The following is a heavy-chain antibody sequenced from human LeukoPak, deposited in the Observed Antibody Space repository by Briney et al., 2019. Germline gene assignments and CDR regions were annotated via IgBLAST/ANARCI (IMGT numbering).Heavy chain of an antibody. V-gene: IGHV3-7*01. Sequence: GVLRLSCAASGFTFIGYWLGWVRQAPGKGRGGVANIKQDGSEKYYVASVKGRFTISRDNAKNSLYLQMNSLRAEDTAVYYCARDRGDFWSGYYNAFDIWGQGTMVTVSS. D-gene: IGHD3-3*01. CDR1: GFTFIGYW. CDR2: IKQDGSEK. CDR3: ARDRGDFWSGYYNAFDI. J-gene: IGHJ3*02.